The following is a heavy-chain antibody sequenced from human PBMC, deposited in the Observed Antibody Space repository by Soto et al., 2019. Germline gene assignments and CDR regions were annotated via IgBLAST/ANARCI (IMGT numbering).Heavy chain of an antibody. CDR3: ASHYASGRNDNWFDP. J-gene: IGHJ5*02. V-gene: IGHV1-69*02. CDR2: IIPILNMA. CDR1: GGTFSSYT. D-gene: IGHD3-10*01. Sequence: QVQLVQSGAEVKKPGSSVKVSCKASGGTFSSYTISWVRQAPGQGLKWMGRIIPILNMADYSQKFQDRVTITADKSTSTVYMELSSLRSEDTAVYYCASHYASGRNDNWFDPWGQGTRVTVSS.